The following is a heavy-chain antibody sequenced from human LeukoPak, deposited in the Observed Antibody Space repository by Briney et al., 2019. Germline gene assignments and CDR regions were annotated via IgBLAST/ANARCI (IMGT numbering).Heavy chain of an antibody. CDR2: IYTSGST. CDR1: GGSISSGSYY. V-gene: IGHV4-61*02. J-gene: IGHJ5*02. D-gene: IGHD2-21*02. Sequence: SETLSLTCTVSGGSISSGSYYWSWIRQPAGKGLEWIGRIYTSGSTNYNPSLKSRVTISVDTSKNQFSLKLSSVTAADTAVYYCARGVTRFDPWGQETLVTVSS. CDR3: ARGVTRFDP.